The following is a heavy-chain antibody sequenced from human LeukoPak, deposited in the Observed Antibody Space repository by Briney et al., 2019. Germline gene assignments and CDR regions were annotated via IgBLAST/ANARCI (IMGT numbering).Heavy chain of an antibody. J-gene: IGHJ4*02. CDR1: GSTFSSYG. Sequence: GGSLRLSCAASGSTFSSYGMHWVRQAPGKGLEWVAFIRYDGSNKYYADSVKGRFTISRDNSKNTLYLQMNSLRAEDTAVYYCARARNDYGDYVFDFWGQGTLVTVSS. CDR3: ARARNDYGDYVFDF. CDR2: IRYDGSNK. V-gene: IGHV3-30*02. D-gene: IGHD4-17*01.